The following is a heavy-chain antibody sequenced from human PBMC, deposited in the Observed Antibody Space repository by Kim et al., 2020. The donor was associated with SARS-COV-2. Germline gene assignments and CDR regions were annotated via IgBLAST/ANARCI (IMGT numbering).Heavy chain of an antibody. V-gene: IGHV1-24*01. D-gene: IGHD3-9*01. CDR1: GYTLTELS. CDR3: ATRYFDWLFRVGALDV. Sequence: ASVKVSCKVSGYTLTELSMHWVRQAPGKGLEWMGGFDPEDGETIYAQKFQGRVTMTEDTSTDTAYMELSSLRSEDTAVYYCATRYFDWLFRVGALDVWGQGTTVTVSS. J-gene: IGHJ6*02. CDR2: FDPEDGET.